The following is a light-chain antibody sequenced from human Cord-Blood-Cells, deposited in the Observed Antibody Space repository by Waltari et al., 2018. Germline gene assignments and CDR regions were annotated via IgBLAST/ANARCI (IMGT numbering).Light chain of an antibody. J-gene: IGKJ1*01. CDR2: SSS. V-gene: IGKV1-39*01. CDR3: QQSYSTPWT. Sequence: DIQMTQSPSSLSASVGDRVNITCRASQSISSYLNWVQQKPGKAPKLLSYSSSSLQSGGPTRFSGSGSGTDFTFAISSLQPGEFATYYWQQSYSTPWTFGQGTKVEIK. CDR1: QSISSY.